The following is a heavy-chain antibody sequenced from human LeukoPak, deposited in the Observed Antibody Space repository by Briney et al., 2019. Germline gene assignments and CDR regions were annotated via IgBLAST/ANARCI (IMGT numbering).Heavy chain of an antibody. CDR2: IYTSGST. J-gene: IGHJ4*02. CDR1: GGSVRSYY. V-gene: IGHV4-4*09. CDR3: AGGPAWAGTAFDF. D-gene: IGHD6-19*01. Sequence: SETLSLTCSVSGGSVRSYYWSWIRQFAGKELQWIGYIYTSGSTDYNPSLKSRVTISVDRSRNLIFLNLRSVTAADTAVYYCAGGPAWAGTAFDFWGQGFRVTVSS.